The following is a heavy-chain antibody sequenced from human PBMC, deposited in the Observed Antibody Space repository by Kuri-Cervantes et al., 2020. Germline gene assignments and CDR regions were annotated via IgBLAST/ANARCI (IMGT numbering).Heavy chain of an antibody. D-gene: IGHD3-9*01. CDR1: GFTVSSNY. V-gene: IGHV3-53*01. J-gene: IGHJ4*02. CDR3: ARFSDDYDILTVNY. Sequence: GGSLRLSCAASGFTVSSNYMSWVRQAPGKGLEWVSVIYCGGSTYYADSVKGRFTISRDNSKNTLYLQMNSLRAEDTAVYYCARFSDDYDILTVNYWGQGTLVTVSS. CDR2: IYCGGST.